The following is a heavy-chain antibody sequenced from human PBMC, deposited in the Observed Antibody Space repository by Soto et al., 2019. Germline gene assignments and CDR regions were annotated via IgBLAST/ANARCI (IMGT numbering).Heavy chain of an antibody. Sequence: QVQLVQSGAEVKKPGASVKVSCKASSYTFTSYGFSWVRQAPGQGLEWMGWITAYNGNTKYAQKWQGSVPTTTDTSTSTAYMELRSLRSDDTAVYDCEREGPNHRLSWSQGTLVTFSS. D-gene: IGHD3-16*02. CDR1: SYTFTSYG. V-gene: IGHV1-18*01. CDR2: ITAYNGNT. CDR3: EREGPNHRLS. J-gene: IGHJ5*02.